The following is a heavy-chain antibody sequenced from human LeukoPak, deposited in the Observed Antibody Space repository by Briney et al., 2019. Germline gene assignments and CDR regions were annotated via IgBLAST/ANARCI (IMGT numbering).Heavy chain of an antibody. D-gene: IGHD5-18*01. CDR2: IKQDGCEK. V-gene: IGHV3-7*01. CDR3: ARLAQIQLWLGDYDY. Sequence: PGGSLRLSCAASGFTFSSYWMSWVRQAPGKGLEWVANIKQDGCEKYYVDSVKGRFTISRDNAKNSLYLQMNSLRAEDTAVYYCARLAQIQLWLGDYDYWGQGTLVTVSS. CDR1: GFTFSSYW. J-gene: IGHJ4*02.